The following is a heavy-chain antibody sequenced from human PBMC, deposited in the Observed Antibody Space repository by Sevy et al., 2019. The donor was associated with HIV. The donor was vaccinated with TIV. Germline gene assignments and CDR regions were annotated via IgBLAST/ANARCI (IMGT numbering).Heavy chain of an antibody. CDR3: AGGNAWGRGYS. D-gene: IGHD1-26*01. V-gene: IGHV4-59*08. J-gene: IGHJ4*02. CDR1: GGSITSLY. CDR2: IYYNGHI. Sequence: SETLSLTCTVSGGSITSLYWNWIRQPPGKGLEWIANIYYNGHINYNPSLKNRVTLSLDTSKNQFSLGLSSVTAADTAMYYCAGGNAWGRGYSWGQGTLVTVSS.